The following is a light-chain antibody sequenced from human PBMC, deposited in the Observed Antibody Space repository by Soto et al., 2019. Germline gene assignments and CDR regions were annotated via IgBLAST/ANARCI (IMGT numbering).Light chain of an antibody. Sequence: QSALTQPASVSGSPGQSTTISCTGTSSDVGTYNYVSWYQQHPGKAPKVMIYDVSNRPSGVSNRFSGSKSGNTASLTISGLQAEDEADYYCSSYTGSSTSVIFGGGTKLTVL. V-gene: IGLV2-14*03. J-gene: IGLJ2*01. CDR2: DVS. CDR1: SSDVGTYNY. CDR3: SSYTGSSTSVI.